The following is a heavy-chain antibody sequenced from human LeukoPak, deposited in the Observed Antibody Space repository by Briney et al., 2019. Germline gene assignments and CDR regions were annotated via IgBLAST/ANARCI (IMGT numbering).Heavy chain of an antibody. D-gene: IGHD1-26*01. Sequence: SETLSLTCAVYGGSFSGYYWSWIRQPPGKGLEWIGEINHSGSTNYNPSLKSRVTISVDTSKNQFSLKLSSVTAADTAVYYCARNTVVWGSYFPWGQGTLVTVSS. J-gene: IGHJ5*02. V-gene: IGHV4-34*01. CDR1: GGSFSGYY. CDR2: INHSGST. CDR3: ARNTVVWGSYFP.